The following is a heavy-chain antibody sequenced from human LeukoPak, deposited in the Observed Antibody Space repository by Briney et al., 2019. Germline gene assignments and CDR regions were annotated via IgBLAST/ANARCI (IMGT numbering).Heavy chain of an antibody. CDR3: ARGRYRYSSGGSCYHCSNWFDP. J-gene: IGHJ5*02. D-gene: IGHD2-15*01. CDR1: GYIFTSYD. Sequence: GASVNVSCKSSGYIFTSYDNHWVRQATGKGFEWMGWMNSNSGNTGYAQKFQGKATMTRNTSISTAYMELSSLRSEDTGVYYCARGRYRYSSGGSCYHCSNWFDPWGQATLVTVSS. V-gene: IGHV1-8*01. CDR2: MNSNSGNT.